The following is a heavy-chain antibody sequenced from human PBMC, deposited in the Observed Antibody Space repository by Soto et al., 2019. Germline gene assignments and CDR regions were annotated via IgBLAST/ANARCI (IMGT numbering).Heavy chain of an antibody. J-gene: IGHJ4*02. V-gene: IGHV1-18*01. D-gene: IGHD6-19*01. Sequence: ASVKVSSKASGYTFNSHGFNWVRQATGQGLEWMGCITSYNGNTNYAQNLQGRVTMTTDTSTSTAYMELRSLRSDDTAVSYCAREGRGWYLVHWGQGTLVTGSS. CDR3: AREGRGWYLVH. CDR1: GYTFNSHG. CDR2: ITSYNGNT.